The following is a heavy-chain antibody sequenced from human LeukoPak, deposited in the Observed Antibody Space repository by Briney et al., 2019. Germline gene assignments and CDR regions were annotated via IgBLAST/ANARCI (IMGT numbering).Heavy chain of an antibody. J-gene: IGHJ5*02. CDR1: GFTVSSYY. CDR2: IYSGGST. D-gene: IGHD3-16*01. V-gene: IGHV3-66*01. CDR3: ARVEGGNWFDP. Sequence: GGSLRLSCAASGFTVSSYYMSWVRQAPGKGLEWVSVIYSGGSTYYADSVKGRFTISRDNSKNTLYLQMNSLRAEDTAVYYCARVEGGNWFDPWGQGTLVTVSS.